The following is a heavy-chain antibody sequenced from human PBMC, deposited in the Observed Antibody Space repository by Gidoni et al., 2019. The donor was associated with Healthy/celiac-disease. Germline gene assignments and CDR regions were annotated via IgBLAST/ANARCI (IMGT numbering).Heavy chain of an antibody. CDR3: ARDYVGGVTIFGDGNWFDP. CDR1: GFPFSSYS. D-gene: IGHD3-3*01. Sequence: EVQLVESGGGLVKPGGSLRLSCAASGFPFSSYSMNWVRQAPGKGLEWVSSISSSSSYIYYADSVKGRFTISRDNAKNSLYLQMNSLRAEDTAVYYCARDYVGGVTIFGDGNWFDPWGQGTLVTVSS. CDR2: ISSSSSYI. V-gene: IGHV3-21*01. J-gene: IGHJ5*02.